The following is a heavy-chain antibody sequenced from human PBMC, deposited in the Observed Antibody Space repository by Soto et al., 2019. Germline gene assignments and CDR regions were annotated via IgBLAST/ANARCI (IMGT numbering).Heavy chain of an antibody. CDR1: GFTFSSYA. CDR2: ISGSGGST. Sequence: GGSLRLSCAASGFTFSSYAMSWVRQAPGKGLEWVSAISGSGGSTYYADSVKGRFTISRDNSKNTLYLQMNSLRAEDTAVYYCAKEDCWHSSSWYCESVVGAVGISPFGHFDYWGQGTLVTVSS. V-gene: IGHV3-23*01. CDR3: AKEDCWHSSSWYCESVVGAVGISPFGHFDY. J-gene: IGHJ4*02. D-gene: IGHD6-13*01.